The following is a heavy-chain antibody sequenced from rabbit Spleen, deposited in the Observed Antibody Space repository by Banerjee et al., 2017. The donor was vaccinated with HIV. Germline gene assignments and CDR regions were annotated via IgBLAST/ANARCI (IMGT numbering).Heavy chain of an antibody. CDR1: GFSFSSSYY. V-gene: IGHV1S40*01. Sequence: QSLEESGGDLVKPGASLTLTCTASGFSFSSSYYMGWVRQAPGKGLEWIGGTNSAYYASWAKGRFTISKTSSTTVTLQMTSLTAADTATYFCARYVGSGYWDLWGPGTLVTVS. D-gene: IGHD8-1*01. CDR3: ARYVGSGYWDL. CDR2: GGTNSA. J-gene: IGHJ4*01.